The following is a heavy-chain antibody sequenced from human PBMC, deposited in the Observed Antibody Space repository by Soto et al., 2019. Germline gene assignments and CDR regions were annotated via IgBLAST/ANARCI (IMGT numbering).Heavy chain of an antibody. D-gene: IGHD3-10*01. CDR1: GFSLSTSGVG. J-gene: IGHJ4*02. CDR3: AHSRTYYYGSGSYNFDY. V-gene: IGHV2-5*02. CDR2: IYWDDDK. Sequence: HITLKESGPTLVKPTQTLTLTCTFSGFSLSTSGVGVGWIRQPPGKALEWLALIYWDDDKRYSPSLKSRLTITKDTSKNQVVLTMTNMDPVDTATYYCAHSRTYYYGSGSYNFDYWGQGTLVTVSS.